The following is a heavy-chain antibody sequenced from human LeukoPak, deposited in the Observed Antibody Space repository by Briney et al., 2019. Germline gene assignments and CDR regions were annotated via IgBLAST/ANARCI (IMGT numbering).Heavy chain of an antibody. D-gene: IGHD5-18*01. CDR1: GYTFTGYY. V-gene: IGHV1-2*02. J-gene: IGHJ6*02. Sequence: ASVKASCKASGYTFTGYYMHWVRQAPGQGLEWMGWINPNSGGTNYAQKFQGRVTMTRDTSISTAYMELSRLRSDDTAVYYCARVDTALDYYYYYGMDVWGQGTTVTVSS. CDR2: INPNSGGT. CDR3: ARVDTALDYYYYYGMDV.